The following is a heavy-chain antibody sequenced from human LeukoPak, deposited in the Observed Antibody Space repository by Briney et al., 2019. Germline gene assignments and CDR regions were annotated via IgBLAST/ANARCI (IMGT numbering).Heavy chain of an antibody. J-gene: IGHJ4*02. CDR2: ISSTISYI. D-gene: IGHD5-18*01. V-gene: IGHV3-21*01. Sequence: GGSLRLSCAASGFTFSSYSMNWVRQAPGKGLEWVSSISSTISYIYYADSVKGRFTISRGNRKNSLYLQMNSLRVEDTAVYFCASGLTAMLTAEGGFDYWGQGTLVTISS. CDR3: ASGLTAMLTAEGGFDY. CDR1: GFTFSSYS.